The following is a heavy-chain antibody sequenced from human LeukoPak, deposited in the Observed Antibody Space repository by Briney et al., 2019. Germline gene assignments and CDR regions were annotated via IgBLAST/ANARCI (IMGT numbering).Heavy chain of an antibody. Sequence: ASVKVSCKASGYTFTSYYMHWVRQAPGQGLGWMGVINPSGGSTSYAQKFQGRVTMTRDTSTSTVYMELSSLRSEDTAVYSCAREDIVVVPAAIDRWGQGTLVTVSS. CDR3: AREDIVVVPAAIDR. D-gene: IGHD2-2*01. CDR1: GYTFTSYY. J-gene: IGHJ5*02. V-gene: IGHV1-46*01. CDR2: INPSGGST.